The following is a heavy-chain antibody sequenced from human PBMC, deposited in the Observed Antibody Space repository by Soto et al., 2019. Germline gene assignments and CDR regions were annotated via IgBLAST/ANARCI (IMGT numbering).Heavy chain of an antibody. J-gene: IGHJ4*02. CDR3: TTDLPTQNAQVDS. D-gene: IGHD4-4*01. CDR1: GFTFTNAW. CDR2: VKTKIEGETT. Sequence: GGSLRLSCAASGFTFTNAWFNWVRQAPGKGLEWVARVKTKIEGETTDYAAPVKGRFTISRDDSKNMLYLQMSSLKTEDTGVYYCTTDLPTQNAQVDSWGQGTLVTVSS. V-gene: IGHV3-15*07.